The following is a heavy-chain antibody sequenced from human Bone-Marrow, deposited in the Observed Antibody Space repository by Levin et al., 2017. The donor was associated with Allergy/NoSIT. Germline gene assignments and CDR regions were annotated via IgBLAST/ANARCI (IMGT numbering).Heavy chain of an antibody. CDR2: ISYDGSNK. Sequence: PGGSLRLSCAASGFTFSSYGMHWVRQAPGKGLEWVAVISYDGSNKYYADSVKGRFTISRDNSKNTLYLQMNSLRAEDTAVYYCAKDGVREGRYSSGWYTGYWGQGTLVTVSS. CDR3: AKDGVREGRYSSGWYTGY. CDR1: GFTFSSYG. J-gene: IGHJ4*02. V-gene: IGHV3-30*18. D-gene: IGHD6-19*01.